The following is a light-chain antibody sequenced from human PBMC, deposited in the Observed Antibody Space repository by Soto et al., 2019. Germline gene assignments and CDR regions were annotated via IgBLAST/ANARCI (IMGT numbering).Light chain of an antibody. J-gene: IGLJ1*01. V-gene: IGLV1-51*01. CDR1: SSNIGGNS. Sequence: SVLTQPPSVSAAPGQRVTISCSGSSSNIGGNSVSWYQQLPGTAPKLLIYDDGKRPSGIPDRFSGSKSGTSATLGITGFQTGDEADHYCGSWDSSLSAYVFGTGTKVTVL. CDR2: DDG. CDR3: GSWDSSLSAYV.